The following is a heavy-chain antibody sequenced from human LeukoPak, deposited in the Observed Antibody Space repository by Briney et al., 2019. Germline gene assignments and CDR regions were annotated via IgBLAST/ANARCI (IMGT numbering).Heavy chain of an antibody. CDR2: ISGSGNSL. CDR1: GFTFSSYE. CDR3: VSLGYSSSSVRY. V-gene: IGHV3-48*03. D-gene: IGHD6-6*01. Sequence: QPGGSLRLSCAASGFTFSSYEMSWVRQAPGKGLEWVSYISGSGNSLHYADSVKGRFTISRDNSKNTLYLQMNSLRAEDTAVYFCVSLGYSSSSVRYWGQGTLVTVSS. J-gene: IGHJ4*02.